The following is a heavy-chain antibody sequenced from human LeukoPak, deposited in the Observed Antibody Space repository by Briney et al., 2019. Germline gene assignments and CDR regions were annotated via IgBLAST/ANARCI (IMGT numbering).Heavy chain of an antibody. CDR2: IYYSGST. J-gene: IGHJ4*02. CDR3: ARANYYGSGSYYFDY. V-gene: IGHV4-31*02. CDR1: GFTFSSYG. Sequence: LRLSCAASGFTFSSYGMHWVRQHPGKGLEWIGYIYYSGSTYYNPSLKSRVTISVDTSKNQFSLKLSSVTAADTAVYYCARANYYGSGSYYFDYWGQGTLVTVSS. D-gene: IGHD3-10*01.